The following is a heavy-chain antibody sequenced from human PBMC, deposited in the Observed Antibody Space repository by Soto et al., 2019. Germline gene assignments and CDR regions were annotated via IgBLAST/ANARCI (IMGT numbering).Heavy chain of an antibody. V-gene: IGHV4-59*01. Sequence: SETLSLTCTASGDSIRGDYWSWIRQPPGKRLEWIAYISYSGTTNYNPSLKSRVTISLDTSNNQLSLKMTSVTAADTAMYYCARGQVVAAQHWGQGTLVTVS. J-gene: IGHJ4*02. CDR3: ARGQVVAAQH. CDR2: ISYSGTT. D-gene: IGHD2-15*01. CDR1: GDSIRGDY.